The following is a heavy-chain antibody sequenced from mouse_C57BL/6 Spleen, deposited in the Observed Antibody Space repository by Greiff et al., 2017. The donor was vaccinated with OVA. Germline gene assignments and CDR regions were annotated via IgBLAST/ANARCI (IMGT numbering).Heavy chain of an antibody. CDR2: INPGSGGT. CDR3: AREGDYGSS. V-gene: IGHV1-54*01. CDR1: GYAFTNYL. Sequence: QVQLQQSGAKTVRPGTSVKVSCKASGYAFTNYLIEWVKQRPGQGLEWIGVINPGSGGTNYNEKFKGKATLTADKSSSTAYMQLSSLTSEDSAVYFCAREGDYGSSWGQGTTLTVSS. D-gene: IGHD1-1*01. J-gene: IGHJ2*01.